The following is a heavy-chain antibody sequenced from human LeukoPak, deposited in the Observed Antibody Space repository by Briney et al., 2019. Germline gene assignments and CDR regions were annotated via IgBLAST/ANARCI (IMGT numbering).Heavy chain of an antibody. D-gene: IGHD3-16*02. J-gene: IGHJ6*03. Sequence: SETLSLTCTASGGSISSYYWSGIRQPPAKGLEGSGYIYTSGRTNYNPSLKSRRTISVVATKNQFSLQLITVTAAAAAVYYCARLYPRPHYTDVWGKGTTVTVSS. CDR2: IYTSGRT. CDR3: ARLYPRPHYTDV. V-gene: IGHV4-4*09. CDR1: GGSISSYY.